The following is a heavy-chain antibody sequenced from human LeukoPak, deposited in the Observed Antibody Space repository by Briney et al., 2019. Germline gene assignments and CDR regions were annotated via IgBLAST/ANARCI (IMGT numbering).Heavy chain of an antibody. CDR3: AKSGYIVGATDYYYYMDV. D-gene: IGHD1-26*01. J-gene: IGHJ6*03. V-gene: IGHV3-23*01. CDR1: GFTFSSYG. CDR2: ISGSGGST. Sequence: GGSLRLSCAASGFTFSSYGMSWVRQAPGKGLEWVSAISGSGGSTYYADSVKGRFTISRDNSKNTLYLQMNSLRAEDTAVYYCAKSGYIVGATDYYYYMDVWGKGTTVTVSS.